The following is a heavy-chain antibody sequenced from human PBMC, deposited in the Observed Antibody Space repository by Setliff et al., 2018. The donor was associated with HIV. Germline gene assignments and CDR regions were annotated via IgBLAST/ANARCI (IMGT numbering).Heavy chain of an antibody. CDR3: ARGRGAYDFWTSDNYYMGV. V-gene: IGHV1-3*01. CDR1: GYTFRNYA. D-gene: IGHD3-3*01. J-gene: IGHJ6*03. Sequence: ASVKVSCKASGYTFRNYAIHWVRQAPGQRLEWMGWINAGNGNTKYSQKFQGRVTITRDKSASTAYMELSSLRFEDTAVYYCARGRGAYDFWTSDNYYMGVWGNGTTVTVSS. CDR2: INAGNGNT.